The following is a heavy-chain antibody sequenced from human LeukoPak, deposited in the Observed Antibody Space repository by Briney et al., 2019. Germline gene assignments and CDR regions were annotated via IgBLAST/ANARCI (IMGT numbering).Heavy chain of an antibody. CDR3: AKGQNGALRDY. J-gene: IGHJ4*02. D-gene: IGHD4-17*01. CDR1: GFTFSSYA. CDR2: FSTSGADE. V-gene: IGHV3-23*01. Sequence: GGSLRLSCTASGFTFSSYAMVWVRPAPRKGVEWVSAFSTSGADESYADSVKGRFTVSRYNSKNTLSLQMNSLRADDTALYYCAKGQNGALRDYWGQGTLVTVSS.